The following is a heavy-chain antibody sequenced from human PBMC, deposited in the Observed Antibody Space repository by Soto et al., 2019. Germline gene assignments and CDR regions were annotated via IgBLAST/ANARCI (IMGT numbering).Heavy chain of an antibody. J-gene: IGHJ5*02. V-gene: IGHV2-5*02. CDR2: IYWDDDK. CDR1: GFSLITSGVG. D-gene: IGHD3-22*01. CDR3: ALFHSTYYYESQFDP. Sequence: YDPTLVNPTQTLTLTFTFSGFSLITSGVGVGWIRQPPGKALEWLALIYWDDDKRYSPSLKSRLTITKDTSKNQVVLTMTNMDPVDTATYYCALFHSTYYYESQFDPFAEGPPDIVSS.